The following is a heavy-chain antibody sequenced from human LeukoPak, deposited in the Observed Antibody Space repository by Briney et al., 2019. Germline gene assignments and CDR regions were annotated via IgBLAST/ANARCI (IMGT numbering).Heavy chain of an antibody. CDR3: AKDSADY. J-gene: IGHJ4*02. CDR2: INAGGGST. Sequence: GGSLRLSCAASGFTFNMHAMSWVRQAPGKGLEWVSAINAGGGSTYYADSVKGRFTISRDNSKNTLYLQMNSLRVEDTAIYYCAKDSADYWGQGTLVTVAS. CDR1: GFTFNMHA. V-gene: IGHV3-23*01.